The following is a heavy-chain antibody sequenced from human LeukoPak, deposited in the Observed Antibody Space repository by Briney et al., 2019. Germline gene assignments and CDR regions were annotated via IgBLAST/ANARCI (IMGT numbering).Heavy chain of an antibody. CDR3: ARDGDYYDSRGDAFDI. D-gene: IGHD3-22*01. V-gene: IGHV3-30*03. Sequence: GRSLRLSCAASGFTFSSYGIHWVRQAPGKGLEWMAVISYDGSDKFYADSVKGRFTISRDNSKNTLYLQMNSLRAEDTAVYYCARDGDYYDSRGDAFDIWGQGAMVTV. J-gene: IGHJ3*02. CDR2: ISYDGSDK. CDR1: GFTFSSYG.